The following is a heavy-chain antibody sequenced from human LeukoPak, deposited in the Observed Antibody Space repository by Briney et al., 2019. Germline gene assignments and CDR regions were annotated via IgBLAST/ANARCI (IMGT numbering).Heavy chain of an antibody. D-gene: IGHD4-17*01. CDR2: IYYGGST. CDR1: GGSISSYY. Sequence: PSETLSLTCAVSGGSISSYYRSWIRQPPGKGLEWIGYIYYGGSTNYNPSLKSRVTISVDTSKNQFSLKLSSVTAADTAVYYCARYHDYGDFDAFDIWGQGTMVTVSS. CDR3: ARYHDYGDFDAFDI. V-gene: IGHV4-59*01. J-gene: IGHJ3*02.